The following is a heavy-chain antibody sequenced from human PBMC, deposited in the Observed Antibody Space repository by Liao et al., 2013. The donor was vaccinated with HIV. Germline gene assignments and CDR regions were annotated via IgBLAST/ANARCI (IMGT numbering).Heavy chain of an antibody. V-gene: IGHV4-34*01. CDR2: INHSGST. CDR1: GGSFSGYY. CDR3: ARGGHGIHGRWRGINWFDP. J-gene: IGHJ5*02. D-gene: IGHD4-23*01. Sequence: QVQLQQWGAGLLKPSETLSLTCAVYGGSFSGYYWSWIRQPPGKGLEWIGEINHSGSTNYNPSLKSRVTISVDTSKNQFSLKLSSVTAADTAVYYCARGGHGIHGRWRGINWFDPWGQGTWSPSP.